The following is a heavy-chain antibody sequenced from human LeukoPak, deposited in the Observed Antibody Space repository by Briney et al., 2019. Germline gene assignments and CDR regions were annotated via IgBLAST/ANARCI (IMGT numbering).Heavy chain of an antibody. V-gene: IGHV3-23*01. CDR1: GFTFSNAW. D-gene: IGHD3-3*02. CDR2: ISFSGGNT. J-gene: IGHJ3*01. CDR3: ARDIEFST. Sequence: HPGGSLRLSCAASGFTFSNAWMSWVRQAPGKGLEWVSLISFSGGNTYYADSMKGRFTISRDNYKDTLYLQMNSLRAEDTAMYYCARDIEFSTWGLGTMVTVSS.